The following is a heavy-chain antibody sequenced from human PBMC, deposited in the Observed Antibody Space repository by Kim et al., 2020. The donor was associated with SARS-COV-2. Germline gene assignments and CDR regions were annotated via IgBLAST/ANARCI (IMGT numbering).Heavy chain of an antibody. J-gene: IGHJ5*02. Sequence: GGSLRLSCAASGFTFSSYAMHWVRQAPGKGLEWVAVISYDGSNKYYADSVKGRFTISRDNSKNTLYLQMNSLRAEDTAVYYCAKSGRQQLDKNWFDPWGQGTLVTVSS. CDR1: GFTFSSYA. D-gene: IGHD6-13*01. CDR3: AKSGRQQLDKNWFDP. CDR2: ISYDGSNK. V-gene: IGHV3-30*04.